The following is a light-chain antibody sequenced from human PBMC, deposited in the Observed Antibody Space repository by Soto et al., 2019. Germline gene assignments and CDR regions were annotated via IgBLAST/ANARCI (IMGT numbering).Light chain of an antibody. J-gene: IGLJ2*01. CDR2: DNN. V-gene: IGLV1-51*01. CDR3: GTWDTSLGAVV. Sequence: QAVVTQPPSVSAAPGQTVTISCSGSSSNIGNNFASWYQQLPGTAPKLLIYDNNKRPSGIPGRFSGSKSGTSATLGITGLQTGDEADYFCGTWDTSLGAVVFGGGTKLTVL. CDR1: SSNIGNNF.